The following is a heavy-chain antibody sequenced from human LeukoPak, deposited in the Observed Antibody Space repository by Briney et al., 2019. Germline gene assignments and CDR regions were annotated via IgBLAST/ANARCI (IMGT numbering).Heavy chain of an antibody. D-gene: IGHD1-26*01. CDR3: ARVGATGAFDI. V-gene: IGHV4-59*01. CDR1: GGSISSYY. Sequence: PSEILSLTCTVSGGSISSYYWSWIRQPPGKGLERIGYIYYSGSTNYNPSLKSRVTISVDTSKNQFSLKLSSVTAADTAVYYCARVGATGAFDIWGQGTMVTVSS. CDR2: IYYSGST. J-gene: IGHJ3*02.